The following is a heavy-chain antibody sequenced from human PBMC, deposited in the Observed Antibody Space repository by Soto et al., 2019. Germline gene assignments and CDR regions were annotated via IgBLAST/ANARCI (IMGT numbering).Heavy chain of an antibody. V-gene: IGHV1-2*02. CDR1: GFSLIAYY. CDR3: ARVRWTGTSDAFDI. CDR2: INPNTGIT. D-gene: IGHD1-7*01. Sequence: QAQLVQSGAEVKKPGASVSVSCKASGFSLIAYYIHWVRQAPGQGLEWMAWINPNTGITHYAQKFQGRVTVTMATSTNLVYMELNRLKSDDAAVYYCARVRWTGTSDAFDIWGQGAMVSVAS. J-gene: IGHJ3*02.